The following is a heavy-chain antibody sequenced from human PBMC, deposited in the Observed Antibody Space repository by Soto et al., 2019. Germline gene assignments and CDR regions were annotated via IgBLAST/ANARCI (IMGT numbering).Heavy chain of an antibody. J-gene: IGHJ4*02. D-gene: IGHD5-12*01. CDR2: ISGSGGST. CDR1: GFTFSSYA. Sequence: QLGGSLRLSCAASGFTFSSYAMSWVRQAPGKGLEWVSAISGSGGSTYYADSVKGRFTISRDNSKNTLYLQMNSLRAEDTAVYYCAKALKRWLQPCHYWGQGTLVTVSS. V-gene: IGHV3-23*01. CDR3: AKALKRWLQPCHY.